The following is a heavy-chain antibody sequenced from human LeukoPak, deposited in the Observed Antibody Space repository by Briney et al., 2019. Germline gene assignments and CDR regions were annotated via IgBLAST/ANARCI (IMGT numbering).Heavy chain of an antibody. V-gene: IGHV4-39*01. J-gene: IGHJ4*02. CDR3: ASYYDFWSGLDY. CDR1: GGSISSSSYY. Sequence: PSETLSLTCTVSGGSISSSSYYWGWIRQPPGKGLEWIGSIYYSGSTYYNPSLKSRATISVDTSKNQFSLKLSSVTAADTAVYYCASYYDFWSGLDYWGQGTLVTVSS. CDR2: IYYSGST. D-gene: IGHD3-3*01.